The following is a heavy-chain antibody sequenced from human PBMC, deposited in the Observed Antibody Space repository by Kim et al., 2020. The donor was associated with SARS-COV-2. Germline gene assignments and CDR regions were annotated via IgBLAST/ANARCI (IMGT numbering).Heavy chain of an antibody. D-gene: IGHD2-2*01. J-gene: IGHJ5*02. Sequence: SETLSLTCAVYGGSFSGYYWSWIRQPPGKGLEWIGEINHSGSTNYNPSLKSRVTISVDTSKNQFSLKLSSVTAADTAVYYCARWEDIVVVPAVHTNWFDPWGQGTLVTVSS. CDR3: ARWEDIVVVPAVHTNWFDP. CDR1: GGSFSGYY. V-gene: IGHV4-34*01. CDR2: INHSGST.